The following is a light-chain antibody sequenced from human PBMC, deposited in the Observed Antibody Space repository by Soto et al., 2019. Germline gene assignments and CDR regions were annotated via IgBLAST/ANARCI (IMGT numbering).Light chain of an antibody. CDR3: KSYAGSNTYV. Sequence: QSVLTQPPSASGSPGPSVTISCTGTRNDIGAYEFVSWYQHHPGKAPKLIIYEVVQRPSGVPDRFSGSKSGNTASLTVSGLQAADEADYYCKSYAGSNTYVFGTGTKVTVL. CDR2: EVV. V-gene: IGLV2-8*01. CDR1: RNDIGAYEF. J-gene: IGLJ1*01.